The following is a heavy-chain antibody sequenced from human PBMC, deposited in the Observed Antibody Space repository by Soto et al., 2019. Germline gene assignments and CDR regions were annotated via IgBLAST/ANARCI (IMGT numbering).Heavy chain of an antibody. CDR3: VKDMGQAAVGIRYPYGLDV. CDR2: LSSNGIGT. CDR1: GFTVSSFG. V-gene: IGHV3-64D*06. Sequence: GGSLRLSCSGSGFTVSSFGMHWVRQAPGKGLEHVSTLSSNGIGTYYADSVKGRFTFSRDASKNTLYLQMSSLRTEDTAVYYCVKDMGQAAVGIRYPYGLDVWGLGTTVTVSS. J-gene: IGHJ6*02. D-gene: IGHD6-13*01.